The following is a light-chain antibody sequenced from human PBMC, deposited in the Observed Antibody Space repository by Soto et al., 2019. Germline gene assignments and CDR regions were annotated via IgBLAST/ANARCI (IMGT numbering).Light chain of an antibody. V-gene: IGKV2-30*01. CDR1: QGLVYSDGNTF. CDR3: VQGKHWPWT. J-gene: IGKJ1*01. Sequence: VVMTQSPLSLSVTLGQPASISCRSSQGLVYSDGNTFLNWIHQRPGQSPRRLIYQVSNRDSGVQARFSGSESGTDYKLTISSVEAEDVDIYYCVQGKHWPWTFIQGTKVEIK. CDR2: QVS.